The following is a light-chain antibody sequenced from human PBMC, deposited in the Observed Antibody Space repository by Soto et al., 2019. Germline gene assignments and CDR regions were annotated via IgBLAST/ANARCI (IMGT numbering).Light chain of an antibody. V-gene: IGKV1-33*01. J-gene: IGKJ4*01. CDR2: DAS. Sequence: RMTRAESSETAPIAGRICILRRASQSISTYLNWYQQKPGKAPKLLIYDASNLETGVPSRFSGSGSGTDFTFTISSLQPEDIATYYCQQYDNRPLTFGGGTNVDIK. CDR3: QQYDNRPLT. CDR1: QSISTY.